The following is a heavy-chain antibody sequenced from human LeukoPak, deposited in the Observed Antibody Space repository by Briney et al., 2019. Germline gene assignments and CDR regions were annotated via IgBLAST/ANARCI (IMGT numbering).Heavy chain of an antibody. CDR1: GYTFTSYG. D-gene: IGHD3-9*01. Sequence: ASVKVSCKASGYTFTSYGISWVRQPPGQGLELMGWISAYNGNTNYAQKLQGRVTMTTDTSTSTAYMELRSLRPDDTAVYYCARIPPYYDILTGYSYTPFDYWGQGTLVTVSS. V-gene: IGHV1-18*01. J-gene: IGHJ4*02. CDR2: ISAYNGNT. CDR3: ARIPPYYDILTGYSYTPFDY.